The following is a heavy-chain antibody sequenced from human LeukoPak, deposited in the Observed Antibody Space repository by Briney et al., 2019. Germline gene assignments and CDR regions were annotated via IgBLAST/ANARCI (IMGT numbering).Heavy chain of an antibody. CDR2: ISSSSSYI. V-gene: IGHV3-21*01. D-gene: IGHD1-26*01. CDR1: GFTFSSYS. Sequence: MAGGSLRLSCAASGFTFSSYSMNWVRQAPGKGLEWVSSISSSSSYIYYADSVKGRFTISRDNAKNSLYLQMNSLRAEDTAVYYCARVDPGIVGAIDYWGQGTLVTVSS. J-gene: IGHJ4*02. CDR3: ARVDPGIVGAIDY.